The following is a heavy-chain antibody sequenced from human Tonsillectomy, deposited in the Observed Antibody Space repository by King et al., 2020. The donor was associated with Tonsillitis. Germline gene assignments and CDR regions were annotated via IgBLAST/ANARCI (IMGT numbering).Heavy chain of an antibody. CDR2: IYSKIDGGTT. Sequence: VQLVESGGGLVKPGGSLRLSCAASGFTFSNAWMSWVRQAPGKGLGWVGRIYSKIDGGTTDYAAPVKGGFTISRDDSKNTLYLQMNSLKTEDTAVYYCTTDRYYDFDYWGQGTLVTVSS. J-gene: IGHJ4*02. V-gene: IGHV3-15*01. D-gene: IGHD3-10*01. CDR1: GFTFSNAW. CDR3: TTDRYYDFDY.